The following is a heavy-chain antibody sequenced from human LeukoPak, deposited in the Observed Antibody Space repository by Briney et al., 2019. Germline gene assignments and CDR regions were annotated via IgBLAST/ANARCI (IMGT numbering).Heavy chain of an antibody. CDR1: GGSIRSSSHY. CDR2: IYYSGGT. V-gene: IGHV4-39*01. CDR3: GRQALYGSFPAWFDP. J-gene: IGHJ5*02. D-gene: IGHD3-10*01. Sequence: PSETLSLTCTVSGGSIRSSSHYWGWIRQPPGKGLERIGSIYYSGGTYYTPSLKRRVTISIDTSKNQFSLELSSVAAADTAVYYCGRQALYGSFPAWFDPWGQGTLVTVSS.